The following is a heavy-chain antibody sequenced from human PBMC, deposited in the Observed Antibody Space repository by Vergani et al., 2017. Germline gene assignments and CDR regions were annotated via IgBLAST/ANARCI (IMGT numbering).Heavy chain of an antibody. CDR3: ARLVTGTLIDY. Sequence: QITLKESGPTLVKPTQTLTLTCTFSGFSLSTSGVGVSWIRQPPGKALEWLAHIFSNDEKSYSTSLKSRLTISKDTSKSQVVLTMTNMDPVDTATYYCARLVTGTLIDYWGQGTLVTVSS. J-gene: IGHJ4*02. CDR1: GFSLSTSGVG. CDR2: IFSNDEK. V-gene: IGHV2-26*01. D-gene: IGHD1-7*01.